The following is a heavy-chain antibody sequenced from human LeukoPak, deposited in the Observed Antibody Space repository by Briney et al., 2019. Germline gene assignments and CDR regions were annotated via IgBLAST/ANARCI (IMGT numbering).Heavy chain of an antibody. V-gene: IGHV3-53*01. D-gene: IGHD6-19*01. CDR1: GFKVSSRY. J-gene: IGHJ6*03. CDR3: ARDNGAGYYYYLDV. Sequence: GGALRLSCAASGFKVSSRYMRWVRQAPRRGLEWVSVIYSGGRTYYADSVKGRFIISRDNLKNTMFLQVNSLRVEDTAVYYCARDNGAGYYYYLDVWGKGTTVTVSS. CDR2: IYSGGRT.